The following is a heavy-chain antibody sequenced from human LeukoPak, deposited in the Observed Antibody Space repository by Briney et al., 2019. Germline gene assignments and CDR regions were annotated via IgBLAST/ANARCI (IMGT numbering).Heavy chain of an antibody. CDR2: IYYSGST. CDR1: GGSISSYY. CDR3: ARGDYYGSGSYGFYY. V-gene: IGHV4-59*01. J-gene: IGHJ4*02. D-gene: IGHD3-10*01. Sequence: PSETLSLTCTVSGGSISSYYWSWIRQPPGKGLEWIGYIYYSGSTNYNPSLKSRVTISVDTSKNQFSLKLSSVTAADTAVYYCARGDYYGSGSYGFYYWGQGTLVTVSS.